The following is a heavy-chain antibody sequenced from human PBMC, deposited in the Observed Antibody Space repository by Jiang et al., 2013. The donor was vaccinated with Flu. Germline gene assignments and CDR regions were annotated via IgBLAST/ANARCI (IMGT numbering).Heavy chain of an antibody. CDR2: TYYRSKWYN. CDR1: GDSVSSNSAA. CDR3: ARAIASPYTYYYYYYGMDV. Sequence: SLTCAISGDSVSSNSAAWNWIRQSPSRGLEWLGRTYYRSKWYNDYAVSVKSRITINPDTSKNQFSLQLNSVTPEDTAVYYCARAIASPYTYYYYYYGMDVWGKGTTVTVSS. V-gene: IGHV6-1*01. J-gene: IGHJ6*04. D-gene: IGHD6-13*01.